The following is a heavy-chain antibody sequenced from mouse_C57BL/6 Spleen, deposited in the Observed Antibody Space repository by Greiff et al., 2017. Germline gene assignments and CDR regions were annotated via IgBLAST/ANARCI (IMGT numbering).Heavy chain of an antibody. CDR1: GYAFSSYW. V-gene: IGHV1-80*01. Sequence: VHLVESGAELVKPGASVKISCKASGYAFSSYWMNWVKQRPGKGLEWIGQLYPGDGDTNYNGKFKGKATLTADKSSSTAYMQLSRLTSEDSAVYFCARSSITTVVATDWYFDVWGTGTTVTVSS. CDR3: ARSSITTVVATDWYFDV. D-gene: IGHD1-1*01. J-gene: IGHJ1*03. CDR2: LYPGDGDT.